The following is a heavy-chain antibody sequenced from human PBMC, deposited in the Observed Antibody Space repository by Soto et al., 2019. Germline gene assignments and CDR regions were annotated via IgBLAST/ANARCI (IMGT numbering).Heavy chain of an antibody. V-gene: IGHV1-3*01. J-gene: IGHJ4*02. CDR2: INAGNGNT. CDR1: GYTFTSYA. Sequence: QVQLVQSGAEVKKPGASVKVSCKASGYTFTSYAMHWVRQAPGQRLEWMGWINAGNGNTKYSQKFQGRVTITRDTSASTDYMELSSLRSEDTAVYYGARSIVVVTAADYWGQGTLVTVSS. CDR3: ARSIVVVTAADY. D-gene: IGHD2-21*02.